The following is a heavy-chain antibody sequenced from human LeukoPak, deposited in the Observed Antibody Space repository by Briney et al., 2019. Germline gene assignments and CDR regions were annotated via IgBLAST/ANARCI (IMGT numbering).Heavy chain of an antibody. J-gene: IGHJ4*02. Sequence: GRSLRLSCAASGFTFSSYAMHWVRQAPGKGLEWVAVISYDGSNKYYADSVKGRFTISRDNSKNTLYLQMNSLRAEDTAVYYCAKDSLHSSGPYVLFDNFDYWGQGTLVTVSS. V-gene: IGHV3-30-3*01. CDR1: GFTFSSYA. CDR2: ISYDGSNK. D-gene: IGHD6-19*01. CDR3: AKDSLHSSGPYVLFDNFDY.